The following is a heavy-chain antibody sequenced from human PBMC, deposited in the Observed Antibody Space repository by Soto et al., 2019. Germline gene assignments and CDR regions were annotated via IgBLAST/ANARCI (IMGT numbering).Heavy chain of an antibody. CDR1: GGTFSSYA. CDR2: IIPIFGTA. D-gene: IGHD3-22*01. J-gene: IGHJ3*02. CDR3: ARDSITMIVVVGWAQGRAFDI. Sequence: SVKVSCKASGGTFSSYAISWVRQAPGQGLEWMGGIIPIFGTANYAQKFQGRVTITADGSTSTAYMELSSLRSEDTAVYYCARDSITMIVVVGWAQGRAFDIWGQGTMVTISS. V-gene: IGHV1-69*13.